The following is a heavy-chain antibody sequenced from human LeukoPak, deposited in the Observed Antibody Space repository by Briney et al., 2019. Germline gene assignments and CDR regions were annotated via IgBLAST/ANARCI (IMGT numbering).Heavy chain of an antibody. CDR2: INPNSGGT. Sequence: GASVKVSCKASGYTFTGYYMHWVRQAPGQGLEWMGRINPNSGGTNYAQKFQGRVTMTRDTSISTAYMELSRLRSDDTAVYHCTGVPIAVAGIDYWGQGTLVTVSS. J-gene: IGHJ4*02. D-gene: IGHD6-19*01. CDR1: GYTFTGYY. CDR3: TGVPIAVAGIDY. V-gene: IGHV1-2*06.